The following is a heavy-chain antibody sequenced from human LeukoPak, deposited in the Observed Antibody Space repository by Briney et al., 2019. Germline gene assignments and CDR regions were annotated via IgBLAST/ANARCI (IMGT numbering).Heavy chain of an antibody. D-gene: IGHD5-12*01. Sequence: SETLSLTCTVWGDSISSYYWRWLRQPAGKGVEWIGLIYSSAITNYNPSLQSRVTMSVHTSNNHFSLKLSSVTSADTAVYYCARHRIGYGFFYYWGQGTLVTVSS. CDR2: IYSSAIT. CDR1: GDSISSYY. J-gene: IGHJ4*02. CDR3: ARHRIGYGFFYY. V-gene: IGHV4-4*07.